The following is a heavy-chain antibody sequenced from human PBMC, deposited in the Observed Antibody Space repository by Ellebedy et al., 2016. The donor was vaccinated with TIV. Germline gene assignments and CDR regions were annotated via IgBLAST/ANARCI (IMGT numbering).Heavy chain of an antibody. Sequence: AASVKVSCKASGYTFTGYYMHWVRQAPGQGLEWMGWINPNSGGTNYAQKFQGRVTMTRDTSISTAYMELSRLRSDDTAVYYCARGGDILTGYYNLCYWGQGTLVTVSS. V-gene: IGHV1-2*02. CDR3: ARGGDILTGYYNLCY. D-gene: IGHD3-9*01. CDR2: INPNSGGT. CDR1: GYTFTGYY. J-gene: IGHJ4*02.